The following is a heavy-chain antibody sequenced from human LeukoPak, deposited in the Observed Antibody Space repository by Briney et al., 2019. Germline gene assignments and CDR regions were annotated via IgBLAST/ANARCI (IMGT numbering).Heavy chain of an antibody. V-gene: IGHV4-34*01. Sequence: SETLSLTCAVYGGSFSGYYWSWIRQPPGKGLEWIGEINHSGSTNYNPSLKCRVTISVDTSKNRFSLKLSSVTAADTAVYYCARRGLRCYGSGSYLRMSKYGMDVWGKGTTVTVSS. CDR3: ARRGLRCYGSGSYLRMSKYGMDV. CDR1: GGSFSGYY. J-gene: IGHJ6*04. D-gene: IGHD3-10*01. CDR2: INHSGST.